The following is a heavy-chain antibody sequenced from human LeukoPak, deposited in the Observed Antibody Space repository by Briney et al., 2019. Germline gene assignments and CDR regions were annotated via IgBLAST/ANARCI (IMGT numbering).Heavy chain of an antibody. Sequence: ASVKVSCKTSGYTFTTYYMHWVRQAPGQGLEWMGIINPSGGTTNYAQKFQGRVTMTRDTSTTTLYMELSSLRSEDTAVYYCARGGGDRNPFDYWGQGTLVTVSS. V-gene: IGHV1-46*01. CDR3: ARGGGDRNPFDY. D-gene: IGHD4-17*01. J-gene: IGHJ4*02. CDR1: GYTFTTYY. CDR2: INPSGGTT.